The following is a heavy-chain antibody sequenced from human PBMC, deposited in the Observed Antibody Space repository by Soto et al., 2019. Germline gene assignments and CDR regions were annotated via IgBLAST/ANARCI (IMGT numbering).Heavy chain of an antibody. CDR3: ARHLAAANRHYYMDV. CDR2: IYPGDSDT. D-gene: IGHD2-15*01. CDR1: GYSFTSYW. J-gene: IGHJ6*03. V-gene: IGHV5-51*01. Sequence: GESLKISCKGSGYSFTSYWIGWVRQMPGKGLEWMGIIYPGDSDTRYSPSFQGQVTISADKSISTAYLQWSSLKASDTAMYYCARHLAAANRHYYMDVWGKGTTDTFSS.